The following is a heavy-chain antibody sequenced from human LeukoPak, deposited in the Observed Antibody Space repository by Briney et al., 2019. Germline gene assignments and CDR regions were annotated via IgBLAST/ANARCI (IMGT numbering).Heavy chain of an antibody. CDR1: GFPFSSYS. J-gene: IGHJ4*02. CDR3: ARSRYYDSSGYHYYFDY. Sequence: KPGGSLRLSCAASGFPFSSYSMNWVRQAPGKGLEWVSSISSSSYIYYADSVKGRFTISRDNAKNLLYLQMNNLRAEDTAVYYCARSRYYDSSGYHYYFDYWGQGTLVTVSS. CDR2: ISSSSYI. D-gene: IGHD3-22*01. V-gene: IGHV3-21*01.